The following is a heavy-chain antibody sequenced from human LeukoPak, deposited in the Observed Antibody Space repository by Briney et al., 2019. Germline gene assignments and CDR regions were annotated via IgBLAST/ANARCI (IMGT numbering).Heavy chain of an antibody. V-gene: IGHV4-59*01. CDR1: GGYISSFY. CDR3: ARSGYSYGSNVNWFNP. D-gene: IGHD5-12*01. CDR2: IYSSGTT. J-gene: IGHJ5*02. Sequence: SETLSLTCTVSGGYISSFYGNWIRQTPGKGLEWIGYIYSSGTTKYNPSLKSRVTISVDTSKNQFSLKLTSVTAADTAVYYCARSGYSYGSNVNWFNPWGQGTLVTVSS.